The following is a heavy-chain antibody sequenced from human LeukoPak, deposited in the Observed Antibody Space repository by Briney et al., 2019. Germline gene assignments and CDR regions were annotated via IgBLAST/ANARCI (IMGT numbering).Heavy chain of an antibody. D-gene: IGHD3-22*01. CDR2: IYRGRST. CDR1: GGSIGWDY. V-gene: IGHV4-4*07. Sequence: SETLSLTCTVSGGSIGWDYWSWIRQSAGKGLEWIGRIYRGRSTNYNPSFRSRVTMSVDTSKNQFSLNVTSVTAADTAVYYCAREEYFQDSNGYSYYFHSWGQGSLVT. J-gene: IGHJ4*02. CDR3: AREEYFQDSNGYSYYFHS.